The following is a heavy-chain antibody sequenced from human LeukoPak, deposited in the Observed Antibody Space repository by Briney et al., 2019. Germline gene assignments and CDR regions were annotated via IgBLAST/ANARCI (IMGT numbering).Heavy chain of an antibody. CDR2: IYRGGST. V-gene: IGHV3-53*01. D-gene: IGHD6-13*01. J-gene: IGHJ4*02. CDR1: GFTFSSSA. CDR3: ARDSPGYSSSWGY. Sequence: PGGSLRLSCAASGFTFSSSAMSWVRQAPGKGLEWVSVIYRGGSTYYADSVKGRFTISTDNSKNTLYLQMNSLRAADTAVYYCARDSPGYSSSWGYWGQGTLVTVSS.